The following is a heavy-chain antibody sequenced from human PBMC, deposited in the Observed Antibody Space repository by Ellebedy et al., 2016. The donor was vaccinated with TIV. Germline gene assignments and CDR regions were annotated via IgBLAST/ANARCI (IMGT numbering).Heavy chain of an antibody. CDR2: PYYRSQWFR. CDR3: ARGRASAFDI. CDR1: GDSVSTNGVA. Sequence: SQTLSLTCVISGDSVSTNGVAWNWIRLSPSRGLEWLGRPYYRSQWFRESAVSVKGLVTINPYASKNQFSLQLDSVSPEDTALYYCARGRASAFDIWGQGTMVTVSS. J-gene: IGHJ3*02. V-gene: IGHV6-1*01.